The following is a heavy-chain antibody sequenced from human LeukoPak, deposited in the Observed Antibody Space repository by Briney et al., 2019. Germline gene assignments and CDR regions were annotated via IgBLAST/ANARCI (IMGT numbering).Heavy chain of an antibody. CDR3: AREGPYYYDSSGLDY. Sequence: SETLSLTCTVSGGSISSGDYYWSWIRQPPGEGLEWIGYIYYSGSTYYNPSLKSRVTISVDPSKNQSSLKLSSVTAADTAVYYCAREGPYYYDSSGLDYWGQGTLVTVSS. J-gene: IGHJ4*02. D-gene: IGHD3-22*01. V-gene: IGHV4-30-4*08. CDR2: IYYSGST. CDR1: GGSISSGDYY.